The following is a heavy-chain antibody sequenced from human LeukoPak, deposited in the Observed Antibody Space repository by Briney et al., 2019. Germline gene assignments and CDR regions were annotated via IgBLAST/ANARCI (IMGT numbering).Heavy chain of an antibody. Sequence: GGSLRLSCAASGFTFSSYAMSWVRQAPGKGLEWVSGISGSGDSTYYADSVKGRFTISRDNSKNTLYLQMNSLRAEDTAVYYCAKYRGSSFPHHYCDSWGQGTQVTVSS. CDR2: ISGSGDST. J-gene: IGHJ4*02. D-gene: IGHD6-13*01. CDR1: GFTFSSYA. CDR3: AKYRGSSFPHHYCDS. V-gene: IGHV3-23*01.